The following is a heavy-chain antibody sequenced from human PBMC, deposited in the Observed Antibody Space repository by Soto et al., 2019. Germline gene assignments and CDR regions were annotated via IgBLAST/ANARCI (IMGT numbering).Heavy chain of an antibody. J-gene: IGHJ4*02. CDR3: ARYIAAAGTRYLDY. Sequence: PSETLSLTCTVSGGCISSSSYYWGWIRQPPGKGLEWIGSIYYSGSTYYNPSLKSRVTISVDTSKNQFSLKLSSVTAADTAVYYCARYIAAAGTRYLDYWGQGTLVTVSS. CDR1: GGCISSSSYY. CDR2: IYYSGST. V-gene: IGHV4-39*01. D-gene: IGHD6-13*01.